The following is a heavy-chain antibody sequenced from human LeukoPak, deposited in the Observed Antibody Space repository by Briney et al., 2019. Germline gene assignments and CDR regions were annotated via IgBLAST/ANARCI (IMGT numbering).Heavy chain of an antibody. CDR2: ISSSSSYI. J-gene: IGHJ6*03. CDR1: GFTFSSYS. D-gene: IGHD2-15*01. V-gene: IGHV3-21*01. Sequence: PGGSLRLSCAAPGFTFSSYSMNWVRQAPGKGLEWVSSISSSSSYIYYADSVKGRFTISRDNAKNSLYLQMNSLRAEDTAVYYCARESWWCSGGSCYRTDEDYYYMDVWGKGTTVTISS. CDR3: ARESWWCSGGSCYRTDEDYYYMDV.